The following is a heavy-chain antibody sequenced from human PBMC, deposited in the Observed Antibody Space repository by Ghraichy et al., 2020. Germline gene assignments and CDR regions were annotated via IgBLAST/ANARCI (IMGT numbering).Heavy chain of an antibody. V-gene: IGHV4-4*07. D-gene: IGHD2-8*01. CDR3: AGDRGLMDAFDPYFES. CDR1: GGSINTHF. J-gene: IGHJ4*02. Sequence: SETLSLTCNVSGGSINTHFWSWIRQPAGKGLEWIGRIYRTGSSDYKPSLKSRVTMSVDTSKNQFSLKLSSMTAADTAVYFCAGDRGLMDAFDPYFESWGQGILVIVSS. CDR2: IYRTGSS.